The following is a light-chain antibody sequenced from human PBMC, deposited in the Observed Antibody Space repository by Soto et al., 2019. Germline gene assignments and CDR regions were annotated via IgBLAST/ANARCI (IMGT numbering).Light chain of an antibody. CDR3: QQYNSYSPWT. J-gene: IGKJ1*01. V-gene: IGKV1-5*01. CDR2: DAS. Sequence: DIQMTQSPSTLSASVGDRVTITCRASQSISNWLAWLQQKPGKAPKVLIFDASSLGSGVPSRFSGSGSGTEFTLTISSLQPGDFGNYYCQQYNSYSPWTLGQGTKVDI. CDR1: QSISNW.